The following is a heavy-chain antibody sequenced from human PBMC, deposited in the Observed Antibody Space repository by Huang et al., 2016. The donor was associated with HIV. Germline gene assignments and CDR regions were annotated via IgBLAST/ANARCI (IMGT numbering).Heavy chain of an antibody. CDR2: INRDGRST. V-gene: IGHV3-74*01. Sequence: EVQLVESGGGLVQPGGSLRLSCAASGFSISSYWMHWVRQAPGKGLVGVSRINRDGRSTSYADSVKGRFTISRDNAKNTLYLQMNSLRAEDTAVYYCARDPRIQSWLNFFDYWGQGTLVSVSS. J-gene: IGHJ4*02. D-gene: IGHD3-22*01. CDR1: GFSISSYW. CDR3: ARDPRIQSWLNFFDY.